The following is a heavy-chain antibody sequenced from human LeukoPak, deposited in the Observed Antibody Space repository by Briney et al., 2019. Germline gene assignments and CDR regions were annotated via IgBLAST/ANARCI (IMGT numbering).Heavy chain of an antibody. CDR2: ISGSGTNT. D-gene: IGHD5-18*01. V-gene: IGHV3-23*01. Sequence: GGSLRLSCAASGFTFSNSGMSWVRQAPGKGLEWVSGISGSGTNTYYADSVKGRFTISRDNSKNTLYMQMNSLRAEDTAVYYCAKGDKPVIAMVKFDYWGQGTLVTVSS. J-gene: IGHJ4*02. CDR3: AKGDKPVIAMVKFDY. CDR1: GFTFSNSG.